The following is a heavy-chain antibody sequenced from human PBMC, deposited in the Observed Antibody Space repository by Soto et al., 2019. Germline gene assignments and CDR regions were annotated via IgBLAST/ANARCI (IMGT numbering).Heavy chain of an antibody. CDR3: ARGDYGTGGYPFPYFDY. D-gene: IGHD2-8*02. J-gene: IGHJ4*02. CDR2: INPDSGAT. V-gene: IGHV1-2*02. CDR1: GYSFTGYY. Sequence: HEHLVQSGAEVKRPGASLKVSCKASGYSFTGYYIHWVRQAPGQGLEWMGWINPDSGATNYAQNFQGGATLTCDTSTSTAAMDLTSLTSDDTAVYYCARGDYGTGGYPFPYFDYWGQGTLVIVSS.